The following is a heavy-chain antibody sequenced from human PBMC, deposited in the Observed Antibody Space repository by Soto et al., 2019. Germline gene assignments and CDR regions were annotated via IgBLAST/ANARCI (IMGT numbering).Heavy chain of an antibody. CDR1: GDSISSYS. V-gene: IGHV4-59*01. CDR3: ARYRQPSIFGVYGGAQRNSYFYMDV. CDR2: ASHGGIS. J-gene: IGHJ6*03. D-gene: IGHD3-3*02. Sequence: SETLSLTCTVSGDSISSYSWSWIRQSPGKGLEWIGYASHGGISNNNPSLKSRVTISLDTTRNRFSLRLNSVTAADAAVYFCARYRQPSIFGVYGGAQRNSYFYMDVWGTGTTVTVSS.